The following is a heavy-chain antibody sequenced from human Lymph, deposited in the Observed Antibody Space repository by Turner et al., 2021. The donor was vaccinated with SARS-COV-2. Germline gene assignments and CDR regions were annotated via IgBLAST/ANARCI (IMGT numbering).Heavy chain of an antibody. D-gene: IGHD1-26*01. Sequence: QLQLQESGPGLVKPSETLSLTCTVSGCSISGSSYYWGWIRQPPGKGLEWIGNIYYSGNTFYNPSLKSRVTISVDTSKNLFSLKLSSVTAADTAVYFCGVGPTRWYFQHWGQGTLVTVSS. CDR1: GCSISGSSYY. V-gene: IGHV4-39*01. CDR2: IYYSGNT. J-gene: IGHJ1*01. CDR3: GVGPTRWYFQH.